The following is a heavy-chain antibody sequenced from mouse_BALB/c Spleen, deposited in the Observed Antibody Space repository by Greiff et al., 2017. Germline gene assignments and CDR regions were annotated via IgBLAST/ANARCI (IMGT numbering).Heavy chain of an antibody. CDR1: GFTFSSFG. CDR2: ISSGSSTT. Sequence: DVMLVESGGGLVQPGGSRKLSCAASGFTFSSFGMHWVRQAPEKGLEWVAYISSGSSTTYYADKVKGRFTISRDNPKNTLFLQMSSLRSEDTAMYYCARSGMITMRAIDVWGAGTSGTVSS. V-gene: IGHV5-17*02. J-gene: IGHJ1*01. CDR3: ARSGMITMRAIDV. D-gene: IGHD2-4*01.